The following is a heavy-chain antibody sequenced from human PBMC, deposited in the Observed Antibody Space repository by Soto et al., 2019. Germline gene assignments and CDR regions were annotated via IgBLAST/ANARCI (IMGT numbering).Heavy chain of an antibody. J-gene: IGHJ3*02. CDR2: ISSSSSYI. D-gene: IGHD2-15*01. Sequence: PGGSLRLPCAASGCNFSSYSINWVRQAPGKGLEWVSSISSSSSYIYYADSVKGRFTISRDNAKNSLYLQMNSLRAEDTAVYYCAREVGYCSGGSCYSVDAFDIWGQETMVTVSS. CDR3: AREVGYCSGGSCYSVDAFDI. CDR1: GCNFSSYS. V-gene: IGHV3-21*01.